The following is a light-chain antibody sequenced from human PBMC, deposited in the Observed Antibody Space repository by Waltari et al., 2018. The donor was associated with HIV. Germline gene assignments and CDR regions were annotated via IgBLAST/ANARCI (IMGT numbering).Light chain of an antibody. CDR2: EVT. CDR3: TSYAGSFKGVV. J-gene: IGLJ2*01. Sequence: QSALTQPPSASGSPGQSVTISCTGSSSDVGGYKYVSCYQQHPGKAPKRVSSEVTKRPSGHPDRFPGSKSGNTTSLTVSGLQAEDEADYFCTSYAGSFKGVVFGGGTKLTVL. CDR1: SSDVGGYKY. V-gene: IGLV2-8*01.